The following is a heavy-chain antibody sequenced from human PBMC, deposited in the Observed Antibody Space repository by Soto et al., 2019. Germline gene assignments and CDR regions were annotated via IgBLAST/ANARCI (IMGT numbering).Heavy chain of an antibody. Sequence: QVQLVQSGAEVKKPGSSMKISCKAFGGSFSDYAISWVRQAHGQGLEWMGGIIAIFGTPNYAQKFQDRVTFTAHEFTNTADMELSRLTSEDTALYYCARDRAPRRWSYLDLWGQGTQVTVSS. CDR1: GGSFSDYA. J-gene: IGHJ4*02. CDR3: ARDRAPRRWSYLDL. V-gene: IGHV1-69*01. CDR2: IIAIFGTP. D-gene: IGHD2-15*01.